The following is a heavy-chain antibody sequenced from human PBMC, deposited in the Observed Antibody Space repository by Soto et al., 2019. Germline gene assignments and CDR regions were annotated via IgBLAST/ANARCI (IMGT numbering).Heavy chain of an antibody. J-gene: IGHJ4*02. CDR3: AGVSDYVWGSYRNPPDY. D-gene: IGHD3-16*02. V-gene: IGHV4-30-4*01. CDR1: GGSISSGGYY. CDR2: IYYSGGT. Sequence: QVQLQESGPGLVKPSQTLSLTCTVSGGSISSGGYYWRWIRQPPGKGLEWIGYIYYSGGTYYNPALQIRVTTTVEPSKKEFSRQLSSVTDADTAVYYRAGVSDYVWGSYRNPPDYCGQGTLVTVSS.